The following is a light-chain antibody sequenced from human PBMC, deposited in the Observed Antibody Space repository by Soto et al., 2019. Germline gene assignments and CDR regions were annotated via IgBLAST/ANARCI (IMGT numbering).Light chain of an antibody. CDR2: DTS. CDR3: QQYNNWPFIT. V-gene: IGKV3D-15*01. CDR1: QSVGSF. J-gene: IGKJ5*01. Sequence: EMVLTQSQRTLSLSPGEGATLSCLASQSVGSFLAWYQQKPGQAPRLLIYDTSIRATGIPARFSGSGSGTEFTLTISSLQSEDFAVYYCQQYNNWPFITFGQGTRLEIK.